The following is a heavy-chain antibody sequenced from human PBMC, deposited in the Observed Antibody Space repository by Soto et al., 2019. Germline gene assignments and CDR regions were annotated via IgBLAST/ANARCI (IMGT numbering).Heavy chain of an antibody. CDR3: ARSPVAWGGDGYNYYFDY. D-gene: IGHD5-12*01. Sequence: PGGSLRLSCAASGFTFSSYDMHWVRQATGKGLEWVSAIGTAGDTYYPGSVKGRFTISRENAKNSLYPQMNSLRAGDTAVYYCARSPVAWGGDGYNYYFDYWGQGTLVTVSS. CDR1: GFTFSSYD. J-gene: IGHJ4*02. V-gene: IGHV3-13*01. CDR2: IGTAGDT.